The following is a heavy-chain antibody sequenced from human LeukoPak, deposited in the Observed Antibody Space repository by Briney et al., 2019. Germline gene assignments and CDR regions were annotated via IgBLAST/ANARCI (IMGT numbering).Heavy chain of an antibody. Sequence: SETLSLTCTVSGGSISSSSFYWGWIRQPPGKGLEWIGSIYHSGSTYYNPSLKSRVTISVDTSKNQFSLKLSSVTAADTAVYYCARQVVPAAIHSQFYFDYWGQGTLVTVSS. CDR2: IYHSGST. V-gene: IGHV4-39*01. CDR1: GGSISSSSFY. J-gene: IGHJ4*02. CDR3: ARQVVPAAIHSQFYFDY. D-gene: IGHD2-2*02.